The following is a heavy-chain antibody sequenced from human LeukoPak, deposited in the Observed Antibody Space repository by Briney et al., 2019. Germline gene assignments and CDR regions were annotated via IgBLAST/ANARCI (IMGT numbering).Heavy chain of an antibody. D-gene: IGHD6-13*01. CDR1: GFSVTNNY. CDR3: ARGAATGPTLGFDY. J-gene: IGHJ4*02. Sequence: GGSLRLSCAASGFSVTNNYITWVRQAPGKGLEWVSVMYTGGTPYYADSVKGRFTISRDISKNTLYLQMTSLRAEDTAVYYCARGAATGPTLGFDYWDQGTLVTVSS. V-gene: IGHV3-53*01. CDR2: MYTGGTP.